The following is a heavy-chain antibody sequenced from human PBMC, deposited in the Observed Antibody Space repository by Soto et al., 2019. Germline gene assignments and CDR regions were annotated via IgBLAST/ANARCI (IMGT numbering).Heavy chain of an antibody. CDR2: ISAYNGNT. J-gene: IGHJ5*02. CDR1: GYTFTSYG. V-gene: IGHV1-18*04. CDR3: ARSPPYYYDSRGNWFDP. D-gene: IGHD3-22*01. Sequence: ASVKVSWKASGYTFTSYGISWVRQAPGQGLEWVGWISAYNGNTNYAQKLQGRVTMTTDTSTSTAYMGLRSLRSDDTAVYYCARSPPYYYDSRGNWFDPWGQGTLVTVSS.